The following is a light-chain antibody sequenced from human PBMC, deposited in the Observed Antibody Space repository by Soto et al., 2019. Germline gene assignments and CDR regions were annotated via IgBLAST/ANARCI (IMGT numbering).Light chain of an antibody. CDR3: QQYGSSPPIT. CDR1: QSVSFSY. Sequence: EIVLTQSPGTLSLSPGERATLSCRASQSVSFSYLAWYQQKPGQAPRLLIYGASSRATGISYRFSGSGSGTDFTLTISRLEAEDFAVYYCQQYGSSPPITFGQGTRLEIK. V-gene: IGKV3-20*01. J-gene: IGKJ5*01. CDR2: GAS.